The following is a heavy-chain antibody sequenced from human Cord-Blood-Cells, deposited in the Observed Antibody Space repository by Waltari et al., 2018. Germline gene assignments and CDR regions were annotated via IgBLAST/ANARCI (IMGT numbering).Heavy chain of an antibody. CDR3: ARVGPNPRQPTAPDWYFDL. D-gene: IGHD5-18*01. V-gene: IGHV1-69*01. CDR1: GGTFSSYA. J-gene: IGHJ2*01. Sequence: QVQLVQSGAEVKKPGSSVKVSCKASGGTFSSYAISWVRQAPGQGLEWMGGIIPIFGTANYAQKFQGRVTITADESTSTAYMELSSLRSEDTAVYYCARVGPNPRQPTAPDWYFDLWGRGTLVTVSS. CDR2: IIPIFGTA.